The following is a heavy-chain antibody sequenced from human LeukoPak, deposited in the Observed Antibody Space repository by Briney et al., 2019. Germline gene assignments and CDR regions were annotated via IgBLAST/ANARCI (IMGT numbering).Heavy chain of an antibody. Sequence: GGSLRLSCAASGFTLSSYAMSCVRQAPGKGLEGVSAKSNSDNRSQADSAQGRSIISRDSSQNTLFLQMIRPRPEDAAVYYCAKAPVTSCRGAYCYPFDYWGQGTLVTVSS. CDR1: GFTLSSYA. CDR3: AKAPVTSCRGAYCYPFDY. J-gene: IGHJ4*02. D-gene: IGHD2-21*01. CDR2: KSNSDNR. V-gene: IGHV3-23*01.